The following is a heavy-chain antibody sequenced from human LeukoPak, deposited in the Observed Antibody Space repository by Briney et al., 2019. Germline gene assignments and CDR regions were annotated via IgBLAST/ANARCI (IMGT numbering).Heavy chain of an antibody. D-gene: IGHD3-22*01. CDR1: RLTFTSYY. CDR2: ISGSGGST. J-gene: IGHJ4*02. CDR3: AKGRCYDSSGPIDY. Sequence: GGSLRLSCTSSRLTFTSYYLNWVRQAPGEGLEWVSAISGSGGSTYYADSVKGRFTISRDNSKNTLYLQMNSLRAEDTAVYYCAKGRCYDSSGPIDYWGQGTLVTVSS. V-gene: IGHV3-23*01.